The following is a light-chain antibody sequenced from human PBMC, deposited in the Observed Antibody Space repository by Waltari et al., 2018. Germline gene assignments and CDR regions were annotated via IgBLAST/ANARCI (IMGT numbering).Light chain of an antibody. J-gene: IGLJ2*01. CDR3: AVWDDSLNVPV. CDR1: SSNIGSHT. V-gene: IGLV1-44*01. Sequence: QSVLTQPPSASGTPGQRVTISCSGSSSNIGSHTVDWYQQLPSTAPKLLIYNNKPRPSGVPDRFSASKAGTSASLAIGGLQSEDEAVYFCAVWDDSLNVPVFGGGTKLTVL. CDR2: NNK.